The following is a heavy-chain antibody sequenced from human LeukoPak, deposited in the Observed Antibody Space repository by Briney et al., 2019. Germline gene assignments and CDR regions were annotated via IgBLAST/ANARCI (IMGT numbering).Heavy chain of an antibody. Sequence: SETLSLTCTVSGGSISSYYWSWIRQPAGKGLEWIGRIYTSGSTNYNPSLKSRVTMSVDTSKNQFSLKLSSVTAADTAVYYCARGPPQGAPYYFDYWGQGTLVTVSS. CDR2: IYTSGST. CDR3: ARGPPQGAPYYFDY. CDR1: GGSISSYY. V-gene: IGHV4-4*07. J-gene: IGHJ4*02. D-gene: IGHD1-26*01.